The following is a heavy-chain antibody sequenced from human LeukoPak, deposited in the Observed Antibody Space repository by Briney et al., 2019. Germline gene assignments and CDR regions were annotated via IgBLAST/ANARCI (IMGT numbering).Heavy chain of an antibody. V-gene: IGHV3-23*01. J-gene: IGHJ4*02. CDR2: ISGSGGST. D-gene: IGHD2-15*01. CDR1: GYTFSSYA. Sequence: GGSLRLSCAVSGYTFSSYAMSWVRQAPGKGLEWVSAISGSGGSTYYAESVKGRFTISTDNSKNTLYLKMKSLRAEDTAVYYIAKDLSSSSSVVVVAAKHDYWGQGTLVTVSS. CDR3: AKDLSSSSSVVVVAAKHDY.